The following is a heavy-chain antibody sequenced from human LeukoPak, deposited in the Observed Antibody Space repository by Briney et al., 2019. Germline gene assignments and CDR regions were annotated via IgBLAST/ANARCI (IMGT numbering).Heavy chain of an antibody. CDR1: GFTFADFA. CDR2: ISGDARDA. CDR3: AKDWARYRIEGLFDY. J-gene: IGHJ4*02. D-gene: IGHD5-18*01. Sequence: GGSLRLSCAASGFTFADFAVHWVRLAPGKGLEWVSLISGDARDAYYADSVKGRFTISRDNSKNSLYLQMNGLRTEDTALYYCAKDWARYRIEGLFDYWGQGALVTVSS. V-gene: IGHV3-43*02.